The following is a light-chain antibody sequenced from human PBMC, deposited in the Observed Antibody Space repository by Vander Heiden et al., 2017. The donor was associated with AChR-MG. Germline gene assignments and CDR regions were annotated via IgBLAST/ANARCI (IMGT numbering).Light chain of an antibody. V-gene: IGKV1-39*01. J-gene: IGKJ1*01. CDR2: AES. Sequence: DIQMTQSPSTLSASVGDRVTITCRASQNISNYLSWYHQKPGKAPKLLIYAESSLQSGVPSRFSGSGSGTDFTLTISSLQPEDFATYYCQQTYSSGRAFGQGTKVEI. CDR3: QQTYSSGRA. CDR1: QNISNY.